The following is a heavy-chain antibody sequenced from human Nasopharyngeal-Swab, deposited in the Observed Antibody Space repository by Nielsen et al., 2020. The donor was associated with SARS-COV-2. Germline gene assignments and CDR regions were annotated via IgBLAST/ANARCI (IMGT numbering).Heavy chain of an antibody. J-gene: IGHJ3*02. CDR2: IASSGAT. D-gene: IGHD2-2*01. CDR1: GFTLRSYD. V-gene: IGHV3-13*01. Sequence: GESLKISCAAPGFTLRSYDVHWVRQTTGEGLEWVSVIASSGATSYLDSVKGRFTVSRDNVKNSVYLQMNSLRAGDTAVYYCAREQLCIRGTRCLDAFDIWGQGTMVTVSS. CDR3: AREQLCIRGTRCLDAFDI.